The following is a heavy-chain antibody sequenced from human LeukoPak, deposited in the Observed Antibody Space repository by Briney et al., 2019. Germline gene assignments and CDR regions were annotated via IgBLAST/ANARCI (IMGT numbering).Heavy chain of an antibody. CDR2: MNPNSGNT. D-gene: IGHD6-13*01. V-gene: IGHV1-8*01. Sequence: ASVKVSCKASGYTFTSYDINWVRQATGQGLEWMGWMNPNSGNTGYAQKFKGRVTMTRNTSISTAYMELSSLRSEDTAVYYCARAYSSSGKYFFDYWGQGTLVTVSS. CDR1: GYTFTSYD. CDR3: ARAYSSSGKYFFDY. J-gene: IGHJ4*02.